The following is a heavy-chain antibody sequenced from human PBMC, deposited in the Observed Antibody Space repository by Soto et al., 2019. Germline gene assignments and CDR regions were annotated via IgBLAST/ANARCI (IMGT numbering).Heavy chain of an antibody. CDR2: IYYSGST. D-gene: IGHD6-13*01. J-gene: IGHJ5*02. Sequence: SGTLSLTFTVSGDSISTYYWSWIRQPPGKGLEWIGYIYYSGSTNYNPSLKSRVTISVDTSKNQFSLKLSSVTAADTAVYYCAGFPAGIAAAGTGRSWFDPWGQGTLVTVSS. V-gene: IGHV4-59*01. CDR3: AGFPAGIAAAGTGRSWFDP. CDR1: GDSISTYY.